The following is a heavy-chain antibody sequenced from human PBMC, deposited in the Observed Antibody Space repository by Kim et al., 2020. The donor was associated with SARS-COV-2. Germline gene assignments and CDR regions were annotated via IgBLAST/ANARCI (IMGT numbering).Heavy chain of an antibody. Sequence: AESVKGRFIISRDDSKNTAYLHMSGLRTEDTAVYYCTRRTQQGIVTTSFDDWGQGTLVTVSS. D-gene: IGHD5-12*01. J-gene: IGHJ4*02. V-gene: IGHV3-73*01. CDR3: TRRTQQGIVTTSFDD.